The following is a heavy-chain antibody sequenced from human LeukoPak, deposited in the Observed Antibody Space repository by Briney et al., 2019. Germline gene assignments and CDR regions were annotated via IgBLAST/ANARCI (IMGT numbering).Heavy chain of an antibody. Sequence: SETLTLTCTVSGDSISSSNCYWGWIRQPPGKGLEWIGSIYFSGGTYYNASLKSRVTISVDTSKNQFSLKLSSVIAADTAVYYCARRYSYGYEFDYWGQGTLVTVSS. D-gene: IGHD5-18*01. CDR1: GDSISSSNCY. V-gene: IGHV4-39*01. CDR3: ARRYSYGYEFDY. J-gene: IGHJ4*02. CDR2: IYFSGGT.